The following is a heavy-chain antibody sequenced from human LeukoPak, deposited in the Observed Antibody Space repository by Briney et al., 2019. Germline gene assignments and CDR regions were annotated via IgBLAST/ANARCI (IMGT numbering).Heavy chain of an antibody. V-gene: IGHV5-51*01. D-gene: IGHD6-6*01. CDR1: GYRFTSYW. Sequence: GGSLKISCKGSGYRFTSYWIGWVRQMPGKGLEGMGIIYPGDSDTRYSPSFQGQVTISADKSISTAYLQWSSLKASDTAMYYCARHVFASSSSNWFDPWGQGTLVTVSS. J-gene: IGHJ5*02. CDR3: ARHVFASSSSNWFDP. CDR2: IYPGDSDT.